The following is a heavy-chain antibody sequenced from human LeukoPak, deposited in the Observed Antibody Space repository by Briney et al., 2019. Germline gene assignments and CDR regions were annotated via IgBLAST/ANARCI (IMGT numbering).Heavy chain of an antibody. CDR1: GFTFSSYW. J-gene: IGHJ4*02. Sequence: PGGSLRLSCAASGFTFSSYWMSWVRQAPGKGLEWVAVIWYDGSNKYYADSVKGRFTISRDNSKNTLYLQMNSLRAEDTAVYYCARDPAYCSGGSCYYFDYWGQGTLVTVSS. D-gene: IGHD2-15*01. CDR3: ARDPAYCSGGSCYYFDY. V-gene: IGHV3-33*08. CDR2: IWYDGSNK.